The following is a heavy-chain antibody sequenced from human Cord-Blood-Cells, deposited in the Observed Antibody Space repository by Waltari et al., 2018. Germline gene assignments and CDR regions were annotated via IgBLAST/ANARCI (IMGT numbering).Heavy chain of an antibody. D-gene: IGHD7-27*01. CDR1: GGTFSSYA. J-gene: IGHJ4*02. V-gene: IGHV1-69*01. CDR2: IIPFFGTA. CDR3: ARDTSGDNRGDLDY. Sequence: QVQLVQSGAEVKKPGSSVKVSCTASGGTFSSYAIRWVRPATGQGLEWMGGIIPFFGTANYAQKFQGRVTITADESTSTAYMELSSLRSEDTAVYYCARDTSGDNRGDLDYWGQGTLVTVSS.